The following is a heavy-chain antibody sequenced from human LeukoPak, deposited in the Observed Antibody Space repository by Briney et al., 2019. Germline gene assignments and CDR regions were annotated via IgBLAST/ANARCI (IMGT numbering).Heavy chain of an antibody. CDR1: EISFSTYG. J-gene: IGHJ6*03. Sequence: GGSLRLSCAASEISFSTYGMSWVRQAPGKGLEWVSGISTSGSYYADSVKGRFTISKDSSKNTLYLQMNSLRVEDTAVYYCARSTMTTVNYFYYHYMDVWGRGTPVTVSS. CDR2: ISTSGS. V-gene: IGHV3-23*01. D-gene: IGHD4-17*01. CDR3: ARSTMTTVNYFYYHYMDV.